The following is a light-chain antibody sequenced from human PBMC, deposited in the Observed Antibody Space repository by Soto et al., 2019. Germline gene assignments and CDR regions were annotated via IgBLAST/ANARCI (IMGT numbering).Light chain of an antibody. J-gene: IGKJ4*01. CDR2: GAS. CDR3: QQYGSSPLT. V-gene: IGKV3-20*01. Sequence: EIVLTQSPGTLSLSPGERATLSCRASQRVSSSFLAWYQQKPGQAPRLRIYGASSRATGIPDRFSGSGSGTDFTLTISRLEPEDVAVYYCQQYGSSPLTFGGGTKVEIK. CDR1: QRVSSSF.